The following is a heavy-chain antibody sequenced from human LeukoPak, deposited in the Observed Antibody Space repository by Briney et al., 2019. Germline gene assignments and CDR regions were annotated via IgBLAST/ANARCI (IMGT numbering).Heavy chain of an antibody. CDR3: ARGDSSSWSFKI. CDR1: GGSLSSSDHY. CDR2: IYYSGTT. D-gene: IGHD6-13*01. V-gene: IGHV4-30-4*01. Sequence: SETLSLTCTVSGGSLSSSDHYWSWIRQPPGKGLEWIAYIYYSGTTYYNPSLLSRVSISVDTSKSQFSLKLSSVTAADTAVYHCARGDSSSWSFKIWGQGTLVTVSS. J-gene: IGHJ4*02.